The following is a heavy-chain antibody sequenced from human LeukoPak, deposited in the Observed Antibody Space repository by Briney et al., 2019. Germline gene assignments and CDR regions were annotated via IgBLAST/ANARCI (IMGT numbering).Heavy chain of an antibody. CDR1: GFTFSSFF. Sequence: GGSLRLSCEASGFTFSSFFMNWVRQAPGKGLEWVSSISGSTTYIYYADSVKGRFTVSRDNAKNTLYLQMNSLRAEDTAVHYCARGPRGYSYGYSWFDPWGQGTLVTVSS. V-gene: IGHV3-21*01. CDR3: ARGPRGYSYGYSWFDP. D-gene: IGHD5-18*01. J-gene: IGHJ5*02. CDR2: ISGSTTYI.